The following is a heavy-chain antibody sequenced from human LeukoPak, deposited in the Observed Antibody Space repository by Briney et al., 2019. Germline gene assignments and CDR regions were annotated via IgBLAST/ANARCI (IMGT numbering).Heavy chain of an antibody. Sequence: PGGSLRPSRAASGFTFRDYWMHWVRQAPGKGLMWVSHIDSDATSTYYTDSVKGRFTISRDNAKNTVYLQMNSLRAEDTAIYYCARESCYGLGSYSYWGQGTLVTVSS. V-gene: IGHV3-74*01. D-gene: IGHD3-10*01. CDR1: GFTFRDYW. CDR3: ARESCYGLGSYSY. CDR2: IDSDATST. J-gene: IGHJ4*02.